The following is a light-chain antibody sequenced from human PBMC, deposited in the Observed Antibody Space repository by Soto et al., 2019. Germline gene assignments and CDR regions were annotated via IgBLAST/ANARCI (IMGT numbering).Light chain of an antibody. CDR3: QHYRTSLT. J-gene: IGKJ4*01. V-gene: IGKV3-20*01. Sequence: EIVLTQSPGTLSLSPGERATLSCRASQTMRSSHLAWYQQKPGQAPRLLIYGASTRTFDVPDRFSGSGSGTNFSLPISRLQPEDFAVYYCQHYRTSLTFGGGTKVEIK. CDR2: GAS. CDR1: QTMRSSH.